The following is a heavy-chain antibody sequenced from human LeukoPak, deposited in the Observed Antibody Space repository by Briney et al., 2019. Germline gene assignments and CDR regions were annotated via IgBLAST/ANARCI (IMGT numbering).Heavy chain of an antibody. D-gene: IGHD6-6*01. CDR2: IIPIFGTA. V-gene: IGHV1-69*05. Sequence: ASVKVSCKASGGTFSSYAISWVRQAPGQGLEWMGGIIPIFGTANYAQKFQGRVTITTDESTSTAYMELSSLRSEDTAVYYCARSRTHSSPFGRDDFDYWGQGTLVTVSS. CDR1: GGTFSSYA. J-gene: IGHJ4*02. CDR3: ARSRTHSSPFGRDDFDY.